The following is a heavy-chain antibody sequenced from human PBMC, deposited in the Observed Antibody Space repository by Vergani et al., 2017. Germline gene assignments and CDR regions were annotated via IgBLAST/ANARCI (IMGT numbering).Heavy chain of an antibody. Sequence: EVQLVESGGGLVKPGRSLRLSCAASGFTFDDYAMHWVRQAPGKGLEWVSGISGSGDSTYYADSVKGRFTISRDNSKITLYLQMNSLRAKDTAVYYCARLTGYCSGGSCYPNWFDPWGQGTLVTVSS. J-gene: IGHJ5*02. CDR1: GFTFDDYA. CDR2: ISGSGDST. D-gene: IGHD2-15*01. V-gene: IGHV3-23*04. CDR3: ARLTGYCSGGSCYPNWFDP.